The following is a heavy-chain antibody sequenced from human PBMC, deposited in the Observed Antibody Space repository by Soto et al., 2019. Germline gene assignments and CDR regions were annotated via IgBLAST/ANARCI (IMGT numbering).Heavy chain of an antibody. Sequence: GGSLRLSCSASGFTFSSYAMHWVRQAPGKGLEYVSAISSNGGSTYYADSVKGRFTISRDNSKNTLYLQMSSLRAEDTAVYYCMVRGVIAQPNSWFDPWGQGTLVTVSS. D-gene: IGHD3-10*01. CDR1: GFTFSSYA. J-gene: IGHJ5*02. CDR2: ISSNGGST. CDR3: MVRGVIAQPNSWFDP. V-gene: IGHV3-64D*06.